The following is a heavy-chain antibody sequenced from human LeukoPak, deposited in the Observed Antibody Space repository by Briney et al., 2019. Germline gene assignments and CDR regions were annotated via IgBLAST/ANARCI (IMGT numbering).Heavy chain of an antibody. V-gene: IGHV4-59*01. J-gene: IGHJ4*02. Sequence: SETLSLTCTVSGGSISSYYWSWIRQPPGKGLEWIGYIYYSGGINYNPSLKSRVIISVAKSKNQFSLKLTSVTAADTAVYYCARLQLRHCSRTSCANEFDYWGQGTLVTVSS. CDR2: IYYSGGI. CDR3: ARLQLRHCSRTSCANEFDY. CDR1: GGSISSYY. D-gene: IGHD2-2*01.